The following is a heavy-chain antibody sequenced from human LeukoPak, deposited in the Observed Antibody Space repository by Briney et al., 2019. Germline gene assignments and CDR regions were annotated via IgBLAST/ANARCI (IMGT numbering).Heavy chain of an antibody. CDR1: GGSINSYY. J-gene: IGHJ4*02. CDR3: ARGGDILTGYYRFDY. V-gene: IGHV4-59*08. D-gene: IGHD3-9*01. Sequence: SETLSLTCTVSGGSINSYYWSWIRQPPGKGLEWIGYIYYSGSTNYNPPLKSRVTISVDTSKNQFSLKLSSVTAADTAVYYCARGGDILTGYYRFDYWGQGTLVTVSS. CDR2: IYYSGST.